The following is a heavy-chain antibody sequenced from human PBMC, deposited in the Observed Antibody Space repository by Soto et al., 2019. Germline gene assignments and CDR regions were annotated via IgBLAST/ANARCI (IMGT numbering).Heavy chain of an antibody. CDR3: AGGGYSGAGIYSLTEH. CDR2: ISGDGRST. J-gene: IGHJ1*01. D-gene: IGHD3-10*01. V-gene: IGHV3-74*01. CDR1: GVTFNKYW. Sequence: EVQLVESGGGLVQPGGSLRLSCTASGVTFNKYWLHWVRQAPGKGLVWVSRISGDGRSTTYEDSVKGRFTISRDNAKNTVYLQMNSLRAEDTAVYHCAGGGYSGAGIYSLTEHWGQGTLVTVSS.